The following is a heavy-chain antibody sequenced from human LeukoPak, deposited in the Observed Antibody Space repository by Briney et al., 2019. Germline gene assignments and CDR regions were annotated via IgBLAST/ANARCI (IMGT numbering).Heavy chain of an antibody. CDR2: ISYDGSNK. D-gene: IGHD4-17*01. CDR3: AGEEIDYGDYYYGMDV. V-gene: IGHV3-30-3*01. J-gene: IGHJ6*02. Sequence: GGSLRLSCAASGFTFSSYAMHWVRQAPGKGLEWVAVISYDGSNKYYADSVKSRFTISRDNSKNTLYLQMNSLRAEDTAVYYCAGEEIDYGDYYYGMDVWGQGTTVTVSS. CDR1: GFTFSSYA.